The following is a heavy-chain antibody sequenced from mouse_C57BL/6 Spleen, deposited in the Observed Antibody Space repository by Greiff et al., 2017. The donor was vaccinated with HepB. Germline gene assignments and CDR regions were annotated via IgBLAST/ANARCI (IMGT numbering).Heavy chain of an antibody. V-gene: IGHV1-64*01. J-gene: IGHJ2*01. D-gene: IGHD2-4*01. CDR1: GYTFTSYW. CDR3: ARDDYDMGGFDY. CDR2: IHPNSGST. Sequence: VQLQQSGAELVKPGASVKLSCKASGYTFTSYWMHWVKQRPGQGLEWIGMIHPNSGSTNYNEKFKSKATLTVDKSSSTAYMQLSSLTSEDSAVYYCARDDYDMGGFDYWGQGTTLTVSS.